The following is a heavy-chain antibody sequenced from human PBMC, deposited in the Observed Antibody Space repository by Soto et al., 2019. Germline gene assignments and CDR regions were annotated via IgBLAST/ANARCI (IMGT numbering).Heavy chain of an antibody. CDR2: ISAYNGNT. Sequence: QVQLVQSGAEVKKPGASVKVSCKASGYTFTSYGISRVRQAPGQGLEWMGWISAYNGNTNYAQKLQGRVTMTTDTSTSTAYMELRSLRSDDTAVYYCARSTYYYDSSGYHADYWGQGTLVTVSS. CDR1: GYTFTSYG. V-gene: IGHV1-18*04. CDR3: ARSTYYYDSSGYHADY. J-gene: IGHJ4*02. D-gene: IGHD3-22*01.